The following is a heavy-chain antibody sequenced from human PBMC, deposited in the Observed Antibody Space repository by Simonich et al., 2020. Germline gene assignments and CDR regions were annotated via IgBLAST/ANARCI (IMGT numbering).Heavy chain of an antibody. CDR3: ARNGLVGILKAFDI. Sequence: QVQLVQSGAEVKKPGASVKVSCKASGYTFTGYYMHWVRQAPGQGLGWMGWNNPNSGGTNDAKKFQGRVTMTRDTSISTAYMELSRLRSDDTAVYYCARNGLVGILKAFDIWGQGTMVTVSS. D-gene: IGHD2-21*01. CDR2: NNPNSGGT. CDR1: GYTFTGYY. V-gene: IGHV1-2*02. J-gene: IGHJ3*02.